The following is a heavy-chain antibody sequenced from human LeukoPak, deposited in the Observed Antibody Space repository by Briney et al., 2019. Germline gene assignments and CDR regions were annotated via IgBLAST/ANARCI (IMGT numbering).Heavy chain of an antibody. V-gene: IGHV3-23*01. Sequence: GGSLRLSCAASGFTFSSYAMSWVRQAPGKGLEWVSAISGSGGSTYYADSVKGRFTISRDNSKNTLYLQMNSLRAEDTAVYYCAKDQRLSWVGSGSSDWGQGTLVTVSS. J-gene: IGHJ4*02. CDR2: ISGSGGST. CDR3: AKDQRLSWVGSGSSD. CDR1: GFTFSSYA. D-gene: IGHD3-10*01.